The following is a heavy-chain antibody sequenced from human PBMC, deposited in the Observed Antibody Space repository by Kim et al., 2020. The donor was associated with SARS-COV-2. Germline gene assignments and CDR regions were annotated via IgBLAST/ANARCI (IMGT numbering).Heavy chain of an antibody. CDR1: GFTFTGYA. D-gene: IGHD2-2*03. CDR2: IDGSDGTT. J-gene: IGHJ4*02. Sequence: GGSLRLSCTTSGFTFTGYAMSWVRQAPGKGLEWVSSIDGSDGTTYYVDSLKGRFTISRDNSKNTLYLQMSTLRADDTAVYYCMKGGWGWIWDHWGQGTLVTVAS. V-gene: IGHV3-23*01. CDR3: MKGGWGWIWDH.